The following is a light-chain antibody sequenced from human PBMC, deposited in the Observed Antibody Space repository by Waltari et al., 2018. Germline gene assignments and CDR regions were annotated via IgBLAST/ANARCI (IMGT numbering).Light chain of an antibody. CDR3: QQYGSSPPWT. CDR2: GAS. Sequence: ELVLTQSPGPLSLSPGESATISCRASQSVSSTYLAWYQQKPGQAPRLLIYGASSRATGIPDRFSGSGSGTDFTLTISRLEPEDFAVYYCQQYGSSPPWTFGQGTKVEIK. CDR1: QSVSSTY. V-gene: IGKV3-20*01. J-gene: IGKJ1*01.